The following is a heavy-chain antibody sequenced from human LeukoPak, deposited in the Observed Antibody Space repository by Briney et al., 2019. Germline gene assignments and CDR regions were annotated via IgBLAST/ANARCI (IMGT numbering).Heavy chain of an antibody. CDR3: ARDRVYRWGGCYLLHLYYYMDV. V-gene: IGHV1-2*02. CDR1: GYTFTGYY. J-gene: IGHJ6*03. Sequence: ASVKVSCKASGYTFTGYYMHWVRQAPGQGLEWMGWINPNSGGTNYAQTFQGRVTMTRDTSISTAYMELSRLRSDDTAVYYCARDRVYRWGGCYLLHLYYYMDVWGKGTTVTVSS. CDR2: INPNSGGT. D-gene: IGHD1-26*01.